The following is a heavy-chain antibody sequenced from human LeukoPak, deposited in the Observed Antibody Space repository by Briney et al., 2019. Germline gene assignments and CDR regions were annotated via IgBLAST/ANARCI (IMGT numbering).Heavy chain of an antibody. V-gene: IGHV3-53*01. CDR3: ARGDGYNFFLH. D-gene: IGHD5-24*01. Sequence: GGALKLSCAASGFTVSSSYMSWGRQAPGRGLEWVSVFYIDGRTYYADSVRARFTISTDNSKNTVYLQMSSLRAEDTAVYYCARGDGYNFFLHWGQGTLVTVSS. CDR1: GFTVSSSY. J-gene: IGHJ1*01. CDR2: FYIDGRT.